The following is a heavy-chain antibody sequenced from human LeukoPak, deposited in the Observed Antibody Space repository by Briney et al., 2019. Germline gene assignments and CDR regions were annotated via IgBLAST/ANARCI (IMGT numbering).Heavy chain of an antibody. CDR2: IFSSSTYI. CDR1: GFAFNTYS. J-gene: IGHJ4*02. V-gene: IGHV3-21*01. CDR3: ARDLSGVTGYTYGRGIDY. Sequence: GESLRLSCAASGFAFNTYSMNWVRQAPGKGLEWVSFIFSSSTYIYYTDSVKGRFTISRDNAKTSLYLQMNSLRAEDTAVYYCARDLSGVTGYTYGRGIDYWGQGTLVTVSS. D-gene: IGHD5-18*01.